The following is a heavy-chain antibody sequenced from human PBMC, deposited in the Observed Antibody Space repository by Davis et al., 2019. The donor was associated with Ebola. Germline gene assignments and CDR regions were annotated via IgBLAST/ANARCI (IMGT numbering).Heavy chain of an antibody. D-gene: IGHD6-19*01. V-gene: IGHV1-8*01. CDR3: ARRRGSGWWGGFDY. J-gene: IGHJ4*02. Sequence: ASVKVSCKASGYIFSNYDINWVRQASGQGLEWMGWMNPYSGNTGYVEKFTGRVTMTRDSSITTAYMELRSLRSDDTAVYYCARRRGSGWWGGFDYWGQGTLVTVSS. CDR1: GYIFSNYD. CDR2: MNPYSGNT.